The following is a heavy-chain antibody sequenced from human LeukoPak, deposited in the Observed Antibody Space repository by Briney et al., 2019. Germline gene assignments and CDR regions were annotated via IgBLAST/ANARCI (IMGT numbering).Heavy chain of an antibody. CDR2: TNAGNGNT. Sequence: ASVKVSCKASGYTFTSYAMHWVRQAPGQRLEWMGWTNAGNGNTKYSQKFQGRVTITRDTSASTAYMELSSLRSGDTAVYYCARDLFRFSGSPVGYWGQGTLVTVSS. V-gene: IGHV1-3*01. CDR1: GYTFTSYA. CDR3: ARDLFRFSGSPVGY. J-gene: IGHJ4*02. D-gene: IGHD1-26*01.